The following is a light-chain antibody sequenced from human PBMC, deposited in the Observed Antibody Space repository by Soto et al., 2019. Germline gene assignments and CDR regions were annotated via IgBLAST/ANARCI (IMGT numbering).Light chain of an antibody. CDR1: QTVGSNY. Sequence: EIVLTQSPGTLSLSPGESATLSCRASQTVGSNYLAWYQQRPGQAPRLLIYAASSRATGIPDRISASGSATDFTLTISRLEPEDFAVYYCQQYLTSAQTFGQGTKVDIK. V-gene: IGKV3-20*01. CDR2: AAS. CDR3: QQYLTSAQT. J-gene: IGKJ1*01.